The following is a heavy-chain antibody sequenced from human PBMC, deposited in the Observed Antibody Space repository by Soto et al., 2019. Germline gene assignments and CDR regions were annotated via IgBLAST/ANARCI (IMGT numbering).Heavy chain of an antibody. Sequence: ASVKVSCKASGYTFTGYYMHWVRQAPGQGLEWMGWINPNSGGTNYAQKFQGWVTMTRDTSISTAYMELSRLRSDDTAVCYCARSGGYDYVWGSYRQRNWFDPWGQGTLVTVSS. J-gene: IGHJ5*02. CDR1: GYTFTGYY. CDR3: ARSGGYDYVWGSYRQRNWFDP. V-gene: IGHV1-2*04. CDR2: INPNSGGT. D-gene: IGHD3-16*02.